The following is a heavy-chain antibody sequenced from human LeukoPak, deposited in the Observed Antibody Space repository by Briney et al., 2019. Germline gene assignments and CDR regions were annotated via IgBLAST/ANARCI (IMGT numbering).Heavy chain of an antibody. Sequence: SETLSLTCTVSGGSISSGDFYWSWIRQHPGKGLEWIGYIYYSGTTYYSPSLKSRVTISVDTSKNQFSLKLSSVTAADTAVYYCARGHTNRGMDVWGQGTTVTVSS. V-gene: IGHV4-31*03. J-gene: IGHJ6*02. CDR3: ARGHTNRGMDV. CDR2: IYYSGTT. CDR1: GGSISSGDFY.